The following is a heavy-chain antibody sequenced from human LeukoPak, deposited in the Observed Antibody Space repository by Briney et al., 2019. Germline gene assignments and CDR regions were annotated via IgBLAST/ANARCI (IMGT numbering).Heavy chain of an antibody. J-gene: IGHJ4*02. CDR1: GGSISSSNW. CDR3: ARIAAADDY. D-gene: IGHD6-13*01. V-gene: IGHV4-4*02. Sequence: PSGTLSLTCDVSGGSISSSNWWSWVRQPPGKGLEWIGEINHSGSTNYNPSLKSRVTISVDTSKNQFSLKLSSVTAADTAVYYCARIAAADDYWGQGTLVTVSS. CDR2: INHSGST.